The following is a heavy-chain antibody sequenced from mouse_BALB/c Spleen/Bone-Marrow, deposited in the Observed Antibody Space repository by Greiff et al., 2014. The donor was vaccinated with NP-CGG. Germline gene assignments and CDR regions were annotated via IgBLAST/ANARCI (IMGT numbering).Heavy chain of an antibody. Sequence: EVKLVESGGDLVKPGGSLKLPCAASGFTFSTYGVSWVRQTPDKRLEWVATISSGGGYTYYPDSVKGRFTISRDNANNTLYLQMSSLKSEDTAMYYCTRQRNWDHYAMDYWGQGTSVTVSS. D-gene: IGHD4-1*01. J-gene: IGHJ4*01. CDR3: TRQRNWDHYAMDY. CDR1: GFTFSTYG. V-gene: IGHV5-6*01. CDR2: ISSGGGYT.